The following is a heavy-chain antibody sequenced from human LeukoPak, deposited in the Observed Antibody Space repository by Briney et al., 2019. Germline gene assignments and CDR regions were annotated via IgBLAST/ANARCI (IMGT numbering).Heavy chain of an antibody. CDR2: ISGSGGST. CDR1: GFTFSSYA. CDR3: AKGDFWSGYYTGTEKFDY. Sequence: GGSLRLSCAASGFTFSSYAMSWVRQTPGKGLEWVSAISGSGGSTYYADSVKGRFTISRDNSKNTLYLQMNSLRAEDTAVYYCAKGDFWSGYYTGTEKFDYWGQGTLVTVSS. V-gene: IGHV3-23*01. D-gene: IGHD3-3*01. J-gene: IGHJ4*02.